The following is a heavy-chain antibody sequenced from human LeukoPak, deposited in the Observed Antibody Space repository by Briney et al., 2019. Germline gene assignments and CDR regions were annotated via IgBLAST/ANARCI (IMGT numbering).Heavy chain of an antibody. D-gene: IGHD2-2*01. CDR1: GGSFSGYY. CDR2: IRSKAYGGTT. Sequence: LSLTCAVYGGSFSGYYWSWIRQPPGKGLEWVGFIRSKAYGGTTEYAASVKGRFTISRDDSKSIAYLQMNSLKTEDTAVYYCTRDGIVVVPAASWNWFDPWGQGTLVTVSS. J-gene: IGHJ5*02. CDR3: TRDGIVVVPAASWNWFDP. V-gene: IGHV3-49*03.